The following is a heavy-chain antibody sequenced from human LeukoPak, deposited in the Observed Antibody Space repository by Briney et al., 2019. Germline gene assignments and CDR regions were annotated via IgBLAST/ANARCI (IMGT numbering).Heavy chain of an antibody. J-gene: IGHJ6*03. CDR1: GFTFRSYS. Sequence: GGSLRLSCAASGFTFRSYSMSWVRQAPGKGLEWVSSISDDSNYIYYADSVEGRFTISRNNAKNSLYLQMNSLRAEDTAVYYCARDPLWFGEHQGYMDVWGKGTTVTVSS. D-gene: IGHD3-10*01. CDR3: ARDPLWFGEHQGYMDV. CDR2: ISDDSNYI. V-gene: IGHV3-21*04.